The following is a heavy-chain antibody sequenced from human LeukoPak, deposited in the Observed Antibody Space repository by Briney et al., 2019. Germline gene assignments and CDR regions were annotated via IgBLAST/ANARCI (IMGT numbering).Heavy chain of an antibody. CDR2: IKHDGSEE. CDR1: GITFSSLW. D-gene: IGHD3-10*01. CDR3: AVSNPDYYGSGSYYQNYYGMDV. V-gene: IGHV3-7*03. Sequence: PGGSLRLSCAASGITFSSLWMSWFRQAPGKGLEWVADIKHDGSEEHYVASVKGRFTISRDNAKLYLQMNSLRAEDTALYYCAVSNPDYYGSGSYYQNYYGMDVWGQGTTVTVSS. J-gene: IGHJ6*02.